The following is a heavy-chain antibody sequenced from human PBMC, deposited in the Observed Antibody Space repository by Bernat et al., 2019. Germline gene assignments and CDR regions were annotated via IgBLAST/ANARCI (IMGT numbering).Heavy chain of an antibody. Sequence: QVQLVQSGAEVKKPGASVKVSCKASGYTFTGYYMHWVRQAPGQGLEWMGWINPNSGGTNYAQKFQSWDTMTRDTAISTAYMELSRLRSDDTAVYYCARGGGGGGYCSSTSCYEDQNWFDPWGQGTLVTVSS. D-gene: IGHD2-2*01. CDR2: INPNSGGT. V-gene: IGHV1-2*04. CDR3: ARGGGGGGYCSSTSCYEDQNWFDP. J-gene: IGHJ5*02. CDR1: GYTFTGYY.